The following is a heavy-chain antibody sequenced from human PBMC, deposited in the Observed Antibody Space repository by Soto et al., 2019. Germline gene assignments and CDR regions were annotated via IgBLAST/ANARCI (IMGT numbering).Heavy chain of an antibody. CDR2: ISYDGSNK. CDR3: ARRGCISTSCYTALDY. J-gene: IGHJ4*02. D-gene: IGHD2-2*02. CDR1: GFTFSSYA. Sequence: PGGSLRLSCAASGFTFSSYAMHWVRQAPGKGLEWVAVISYDGSNKYYADSVKGRFTISRDNSKNTLYLQMNSLRAEDTAVYYCARRGCISTSCYTALDYWGQGT. V-gene: IGHV3-30-3*01.